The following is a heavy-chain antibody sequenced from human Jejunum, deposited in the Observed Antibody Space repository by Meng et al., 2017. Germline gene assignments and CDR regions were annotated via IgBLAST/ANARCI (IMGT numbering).Heavy chain of an antibody. Sequence: GESLKISCAASGFTVSTYGFTWVRQAPGKGLEWVASISGDSVYIYYADYVKGRFTISRDNSKNTLYLQMTSLRGEDAAVYYCTKHIRPGTWFYDSWGQGTLVTVSS. CDR3: TKHIRPGTWFYDS. J-gene: IGHJ4*02. D-gene: IGHD6-13*01. CDR2: ISGDSVYI. CDR1: GFTVSTYG. V-gene: IGHV3-23*01.